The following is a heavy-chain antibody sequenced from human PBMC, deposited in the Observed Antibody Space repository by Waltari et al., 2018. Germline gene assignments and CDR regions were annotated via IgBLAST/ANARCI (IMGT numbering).Heavy chain of an antibody. J-gene: IGHJ4*02. CDR2: INAGNGNT. Sequence: QVQLVQSGAEVKKPGASVKVSCKASGYTFTSYAMHWVRQAPGQRLEWMGWINAGNGNTKYSQKFQGRVTMTRDTSISTAYMELSRLRSDDTAVYYCASPTDGYNSFDYWGQGTLVTVSS. V-gene: IGHV1-3*01. CDR1: GYTFTSYA. CDR3: ASPTDGYNSFDY. D-gene: IGHD5-12*01.